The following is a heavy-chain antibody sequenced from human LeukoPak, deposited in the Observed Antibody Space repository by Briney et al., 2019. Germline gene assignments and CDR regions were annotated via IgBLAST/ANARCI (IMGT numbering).Heavy chain of an antibody. CDR3: AKGGHDFNPFYW. J-gene: IGHJ4*02. CDR1: GFTFSTYA. D-gene: IGHD2-21*02. V-gene: IGHV3-23*01. CDR2: IKGGGGDP. Sequence: GVLRLSCAASGFTFSTYAMGWVRQAPGKGLEWVSSIKGGGGDPFYADSVKGRFTISRDNSKNTLFLQLNSLRAEDSAVYYCAKGGHDFNPFYWWGQGTLVTVSS.